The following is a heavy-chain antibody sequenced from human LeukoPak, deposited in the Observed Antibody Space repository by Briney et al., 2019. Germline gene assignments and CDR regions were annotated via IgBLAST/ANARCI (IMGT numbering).Heavy chain of an antibody. CDR2: IYTSGST. Sequence: SETLSLTCTVSGGSISSYYGSWIRQPAGKGLEWIGRIYTSGSTSYNPSLKSRVTMSVDTSKNQFSLKLSSVTAADTAVYYCARDRWYSSGWYSDYWGQGTLVTVSS. CDR3: ARDRWYSSGWYSDY. J-gene: IGHJ4*02. D-gene: IGHD6-19*01. V-gene: IGHV4-4*07. CDR1: GGSISSYY.